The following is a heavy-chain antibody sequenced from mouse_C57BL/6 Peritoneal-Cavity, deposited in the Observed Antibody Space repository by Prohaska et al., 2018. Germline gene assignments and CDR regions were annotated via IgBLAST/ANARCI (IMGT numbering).Heavy chain of an antibody. V-gene: IGHV1-54*01. J-gene: IGHJ2*03. CDR1: GYAFTNYL. CDR3: GRGERTGVCDY. Sequence: VQLQQSVAELVRPGTSVKVSCKASGYAFTNYLIEWVKQRPGQGLEWIGVINPGSGGTNYNETFKDKATLTADKSSSSAYMELSILTSEESAVYFSGRGERTGVCDYWGQGTRLTGS. CDR2: INPGSGGT.